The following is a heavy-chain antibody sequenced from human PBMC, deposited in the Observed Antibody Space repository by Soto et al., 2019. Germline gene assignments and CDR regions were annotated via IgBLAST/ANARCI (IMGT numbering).Heavy chain of an antibody. CDR2: IWYDGSNK. D-gene: IGHD3-3*01. CDR1: GFTFSSYG. CDR3: ARDPDYDFWSGYYALDY. V-gene: IGHV3-33*01. Sequence: QVQLVESGGGVVQPRRSLRLSCAASGFTFSSYGMHWVRQAPGKGLEWVAVIWYDGSNKYYADSVKGRFTISRDNSKNTLYLQMNSLRAEDTAVYYCARDPDYDFWSGYYALDYWGQGTLVTVSS. J-gene: IGHJ4*02.